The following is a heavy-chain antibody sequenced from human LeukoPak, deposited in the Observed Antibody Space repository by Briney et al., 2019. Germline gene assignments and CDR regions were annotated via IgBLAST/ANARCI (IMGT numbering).Heavy chain of an antibody. CDR2: ISYDGSNK. V-gene: IGHV3-30-3*01. Sequence: GGSLRLSCAASGFTFSSYWMSWVRKAPGKGLEWVAVISYDGSNKYYADSVKGRFTISRDNSKNTLYLQMNTLRAEDTAVYYCARKYYYGSSGYYAFDYWGQGTLVTVSS. CDR3: ARKYYYGSSGYYAFDY. D-gene: IGHD3-22*01. CDR1: GFTFSSYW. J-gene: IGHJ4*02.